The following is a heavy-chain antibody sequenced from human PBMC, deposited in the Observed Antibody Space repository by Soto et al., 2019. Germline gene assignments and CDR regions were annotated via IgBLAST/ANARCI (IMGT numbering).Heavy chain of an antibody. CDR3: ATSVNAALAFDY. J-gene: IGHJ4*02. CDR2: INPNGGIT. Sequence: QVQLVQSGAEVKKPGASVRVSCKASGYTFTHYYIHWVRQAPGQGLEWMGIINPNGGITTYAQKSRAGFSMTRDTSTSTVYLELSSLSSEDSAVYYCATSVNAALAFDYWGQGTLVTVSS. CDR1: GYTFTHYY. V-gene: IGHV1-46*01. D-gene: IGHD5-18*01.